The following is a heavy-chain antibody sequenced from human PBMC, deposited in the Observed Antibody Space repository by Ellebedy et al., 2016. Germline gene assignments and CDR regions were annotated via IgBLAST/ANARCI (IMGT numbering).Heavy chain of an antibody. V-gene: IGHV3-23*01. CDR3: ARTPTAIFAHFYYYYYYMDV. D-gene: IGHD2-21*02. J-gene: IGHJ6*03. Sequence: GGSLRLSCAASGFTFSSYAMSWVRQAPGRRLEWVSAISGSGGSTHYVDSVRGRFTISRDNSKNTLYLKMTSLRAEDTAVYYCARTPTAIFAHFYYYYYYMDVWGKGTTVTVSS. CDR1: GFTFSSYA. CDR2: ISGSGGST.